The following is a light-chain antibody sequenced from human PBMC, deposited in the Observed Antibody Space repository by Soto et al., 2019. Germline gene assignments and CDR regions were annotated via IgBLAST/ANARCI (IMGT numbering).Light chain of an antibody. CDR3: QQYNNWPPYT. V-gene: IGKV3-15*01. CDR2: GAS. Sequence: EIVTTQSPATLSVSPGERATLSCRASQSVGSGLSWYQQKPDQAPRLLIYGASTRATGIPARFSGSGSGTEFTLTISSLQSEDYAVYYCQQYNNWPPYTFGQGTKVDIK. CDR1: QSVGSG. J-gene: IGKJ2*01.